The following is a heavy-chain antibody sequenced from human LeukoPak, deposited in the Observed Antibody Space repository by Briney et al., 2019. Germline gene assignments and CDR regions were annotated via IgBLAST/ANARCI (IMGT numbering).Heavy chain of an antibody. J-gene: IGHJ6*03. D-gene: IGHD2-15*01. V-gene: IGHV3-21*01. CDR1: GFTFSSCG. CDR3: ARPYLAGGLLPYMDV. CDR2: ITSSSRYI. Sequence: GGSLRLSCAASGFTFSSCGMNWVRQAPGKGLEWVSSITSSSRYIYYADSVKGRFTISRDNAKNSLYLQINSLRAEDTAVYYCARPYLAGGLLPYMDVWGKGTTVTVSS.